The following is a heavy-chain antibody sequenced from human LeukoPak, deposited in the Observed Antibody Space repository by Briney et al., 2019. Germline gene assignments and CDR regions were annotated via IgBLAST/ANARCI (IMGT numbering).Heavy chain of an antibody. D-gene: IGHD6-19*01. CDR1: GFTFSSYA. Sequence: GGSLRLSCAASGFTFSSYAMSWVRQAPGKGLEWVSAISGSGGSTYYADSVKGRFTISRDNSKNTLYLQMNSLRAEDTAVYYCAKPRVYSSGWDVWGGYYGMDVWGQGTTVTVSS. CDR2: ISGSGGST. J-gene: IGHJ6*02. CDR3: AKPRVYSSGWDVWGGYYGMDV. V-gene: IGHV3-23*01.